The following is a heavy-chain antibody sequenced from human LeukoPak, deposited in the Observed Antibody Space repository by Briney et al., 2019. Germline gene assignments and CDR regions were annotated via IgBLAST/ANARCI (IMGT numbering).Heavy chain of an antibody. D-gene: IGHD3-10*01. J-gene: IGHJ3*02. CDR3: AREGALHAFDI. Sequence: PGGSLRLSCAASGFTFSNYAMSWVRQAPGKGLEWVAVISYDGSNKYYADSVKGRFTISRDNSKNTLYLQMNSLRAEDTAVYYCAREGALHAFDIWGQGTMVTVSS. V-gene: IGHV3-30*04. CDR2: ISYDGSNK. CDR1: GFTFSNYA.